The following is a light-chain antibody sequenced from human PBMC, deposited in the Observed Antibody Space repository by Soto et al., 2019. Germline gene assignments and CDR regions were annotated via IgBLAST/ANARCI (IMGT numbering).Light chain of an antibody. Sequence: DVVMTQSPLSLPVTLGQPASISCRSSQGLVHSDGKMYLNWFLQRPGQSPRRLIHLVSKRDSGVPDRFRGSGSGPDFTLAISRVAAEDVWVFYCMQGTHWPPTFRQGTQVDIK. V-gene: IGKV2-30*02. CDR3: MQGTHWPPT. CDR2: LVS. CDR1: QGLVHSDGKMY. J-gene: IGKJ1*01.